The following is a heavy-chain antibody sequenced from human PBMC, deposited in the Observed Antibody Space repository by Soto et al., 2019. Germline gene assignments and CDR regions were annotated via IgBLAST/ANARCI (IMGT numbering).Heavy chain of an antibody. Sequence: EVQLVESGGDLVQPGGSLRLSCAASGFTFSSYWMSWVRQAPGKGLEWVDNIKQDEGAKYYVDAVKGRFTISRDNAKKSLDLPMDNLRVDDTAVYYCARASRGLFREGIDYWGQGTLVIVSS. J-gene: IGHJ4*02. D-gene: IGHD3-10*02. CDR2: IKQDEGAK. CDR3: ARASRGLFREGIDY. V-gene: IGHV3-7*01. CDR1: GFTFSSYW.